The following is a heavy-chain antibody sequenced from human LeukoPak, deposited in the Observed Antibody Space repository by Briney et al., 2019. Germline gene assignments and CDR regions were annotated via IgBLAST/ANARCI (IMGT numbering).Heavy chain of an antibody. D-gene: IGHD1-26*01. Sequence: PSETLSLTCAVYGGSFSGYYWSWIRQPPGKGLEWIGEINHSGSTNYNPSLKSRVTISVDTSKNQFSLKLSSVTAADTAVYYCARIATSGSYYYYYYMDVWGKGTTVTISS. CDR3: ARIATSGSYYYYYYMDV. CDR2: INHSGST. CDR1: GGSFSGYY. V-gene: IGHV4-34*01. J-gene: IGHJ6*03.